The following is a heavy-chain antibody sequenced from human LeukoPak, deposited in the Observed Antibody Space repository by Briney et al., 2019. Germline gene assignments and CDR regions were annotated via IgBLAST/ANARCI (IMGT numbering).Heavy chain of an antibody. CDR1: GYTFTSYD. CDR2: MNPNSGNT. CDR3: ARGRFRWELEIRDFDY. J-gene: IGHJ4*02. Sequence: ASVKVSCKASGYTFTSYDINWVRQATGQGLEWMGWMNPNSGNTGYAQRFQGRVTMTRDTSISTAYMELSSLRSEDTAVYYCARGRFRWELEIRDFDYWGQGTLVTVSS. D-gene: IGHD1-26*01. V-gene: IGHV1-8*01.